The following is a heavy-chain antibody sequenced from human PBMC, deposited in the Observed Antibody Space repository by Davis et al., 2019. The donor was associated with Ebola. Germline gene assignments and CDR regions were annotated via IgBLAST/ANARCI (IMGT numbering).Heavy chain of an antibody. CDR2: ISYDGSNK. J-gene: IGHJ4*02. D-gene: IGHD3-16*01. V-gene: IGHV3-30-3*02. Sequence: GESLKISCAASGFTFSSYAMHWVRQAPGKGLEWVAVISYDGSNKYYADSVKGRFTISRDNSKNTLYLQMNSLRAEDTAVYYCAKLSGGFDYWGQGTLVTVSS. CDR3: AKLSGGFDY. CDR1: GFTFSSYA.